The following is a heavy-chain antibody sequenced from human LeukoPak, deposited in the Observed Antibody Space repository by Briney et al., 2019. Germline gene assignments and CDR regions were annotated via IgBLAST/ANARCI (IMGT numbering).Heavy chain of an antibody. CDR3: ARDVRYYYDSSGDHYFDY. J-gene: IGHJ4*02. CDR2: ISSSGSTI. D-gene: IGHD3-22*01. V-gene: IGHV3-48*03. Sequence: GGSLRLSCAASGFTFSSYEMNWVRQAPGKGLEWVSYISSSGSTIYYADSVKGRFTISRDNAKKSVYLQMNSLRAEDTAVYYCARDVRYYYDSSGDHYFDYWGQGTLVTVSS. CDR1: GFTFSSYE.